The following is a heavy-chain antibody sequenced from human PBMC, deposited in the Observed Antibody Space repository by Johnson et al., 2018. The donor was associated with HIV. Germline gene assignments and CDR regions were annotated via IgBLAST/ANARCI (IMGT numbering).Heavy chain of an antibody. CDR1: GFTFRSYW. CDR3: ARERDSGDSLHRRFRAFDI. J-gene: IGHJ3*02. CDR2: IKQDGSEK. D-gene: IGHD4-17*01. Sequence: VQLVESGGGLVKPGGSLRLSCAASGFTFRSYWMSWVRQAPGKGLEWVANIKQDGSEKYYVDSVKGRFTISRDNAKNSLYLQMSSLRVNDTAVYYCARERDSGDSLHRRFRAFDIWGQGKMVTVSS. V-gene: IGHV3-7*01.